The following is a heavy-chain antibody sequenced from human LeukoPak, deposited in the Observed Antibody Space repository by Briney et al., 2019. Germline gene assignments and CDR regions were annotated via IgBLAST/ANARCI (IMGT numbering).Heavy chain of an antibody. J-gene: IGHJ6*03. Sequence: SETLSLTCTVSGGSISSGSYYWSWIRQPAGKGLEWIGRIYTSGSTNYNPSLKSRVTISVDTSKNQFSLKLSSVTAADTAVYYCARRGSGSYYMSRLKYYMDVWGKGTTVTVSS. CDR2: IYTSGST. CDR1: GGSISSGSYY. D-gene: IGHD3-10*01. V-gene: IGHV4-61*02. CDR3: ARRGSGSYYMSRLKYYMDV.